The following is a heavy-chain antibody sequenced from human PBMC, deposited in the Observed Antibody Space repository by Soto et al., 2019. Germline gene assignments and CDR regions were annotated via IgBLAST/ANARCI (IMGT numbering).Heavy chain of an antibody. D-gene: IGHD3-22*01. CDR3: ARNNNGSGHFSYFDF. CDR1: GFTCSSYC. Sequence: GGSLRLSCVASGFTCSSYCMDWVRQAPGKGLEWVAGIWHDGSKTYYADSVKGRFTISRENSKKKVEMQMISMRAEDTSVYYSARNNNGSGHFSYFDFWGQGTPVTVSS. CDR2: IWHDGSKT. J-gene: IGHJ4*02. V-gene: IGHV3-33*01.